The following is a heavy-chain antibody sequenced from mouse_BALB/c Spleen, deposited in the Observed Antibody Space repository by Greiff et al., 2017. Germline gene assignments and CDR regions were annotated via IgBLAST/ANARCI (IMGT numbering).Heavy chain of an antibody. J-gene: IGHJ2*01. Sequence: EVQLVESGGGLVKPGGSLKLSCAASGFTFSDYYMYWVRQTPEKRLEWVATISDGGSYTYYPDSVKGRFTISRDNAKNNLYLQMSSLKSEDTAMYYCARGQRYRGYFDYWGQGTTLTVSS. CDR1: GFTFSDYY. CDR3: ARGQRYRGYFDY. V-gene: IGHV5-4*02. D-gene: IGHD2-14*01. CDR2: ISDGGSYT.